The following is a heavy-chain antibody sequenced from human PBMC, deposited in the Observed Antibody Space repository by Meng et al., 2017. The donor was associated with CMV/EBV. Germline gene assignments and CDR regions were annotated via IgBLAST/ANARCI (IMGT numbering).Heavy chain of an antibody. CDR3: ARARLTMVVTPY. CDR2: INPNSGGT. CDR1: GYTFTGYY. V-gene: IGHV1-2*02. J-gene: IGHJ4*02. D-gene: IGHD4-23*01. Sequence: CKGSGYTFTGYYMHWVRQAPGQGLEWMGWINPNSGGTNYAQKFQGRVTMTRDTSISTAYMELSRLRSDDTAVYYCARARLTMVVTPYWGQGTLVTVSS.